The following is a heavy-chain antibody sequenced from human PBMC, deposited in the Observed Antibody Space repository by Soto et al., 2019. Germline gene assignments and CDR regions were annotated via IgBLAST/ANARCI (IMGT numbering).Heavy chain of an antibody. J-gene: IGHJ5*02. CDR1: GYTFVDYG. D-gene: IGHD3-10*01. Sequence: QVQLVQSGVEVKKPGASVKVSCKASGYTFVDYGFSWVRQAPGQGLEWMGWISPYNGNTHYVETFQGRVTMTTDTSTSTALMDLGTLTSDDTAVYYCARVHTPTHGDSNKNNFLDPWGQGTLVTVSS. CDR2: ISPYNGNT. CDR3: ARVHTPTHGDSNKNNFLDP. V-gene: IGHV1-18*04.